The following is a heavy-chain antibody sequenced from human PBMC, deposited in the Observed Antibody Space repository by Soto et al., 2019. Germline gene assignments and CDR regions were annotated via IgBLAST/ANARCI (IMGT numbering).Heavy chain of an antibody. Sequence: ASVKVCCKASGYTFTSYGISWVRQAPGQGLEWMGWISTYNGNTNYAQKLQGRVTMTTDTSTSTAYMDLRSLRSDDTAVYYCASGHHCSSTSCSPFPPHYSGPGPLVTGSS. CDR2: ISTYNGNT. CDR1: GYTFTSYG. V-gene: IGHV1-18*01. J-gene: IGHJ4*02. CDR3: ASGHHCSSTSCSPFPPHY. D-gene: IGHD2-2*01.